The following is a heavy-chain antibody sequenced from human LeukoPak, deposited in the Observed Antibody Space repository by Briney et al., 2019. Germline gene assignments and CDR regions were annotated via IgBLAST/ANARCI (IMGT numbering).Heavy chain of an antibody. D-gene: IGHD3-9*01. J-gene: IGHJ6*02. CDR3: ARVDGPHPSV. V-gene: IGHV6-1*01. CDR1: GDSVSSNSVA. CDR2: AFYRSKWHN. Sequence: SQTLSPTCVISGDSVSSNSVAWNWIRQSPSRGLEWLGRAFYRSKWHNDYAVSVRSRITNNPDTSKNQFSLKLSSVTAADTAVYYCARVDGPHPSVWGQGTTVTVSS.